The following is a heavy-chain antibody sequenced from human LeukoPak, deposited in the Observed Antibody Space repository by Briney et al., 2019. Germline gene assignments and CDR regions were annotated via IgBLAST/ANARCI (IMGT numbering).Heavy chain of an antibody. V-gene: IGHV3-23*01. Sequence: GGSLRLSCAASVFTFRTYTMGWVRQAPGKGLEWVSVISGRGDSTFYTDFVRGRFTISRDNSKNTLSLRMNSLRAEDTALYFCVKDGPPSPVPGPGYFDSWGQGSLVTVSS. D-gene: IGHD6-19*01. CDR1: VFTFRTYT. CDR3: VKDGPPSPVPGPGYFDS. J-gene: IGHJ4*02. CDR2: ISGRGDST.